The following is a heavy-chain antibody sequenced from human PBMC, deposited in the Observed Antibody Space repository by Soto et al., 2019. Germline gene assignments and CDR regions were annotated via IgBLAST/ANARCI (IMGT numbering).Heavy chain of an antibody. Sequence: GGSLRLSCAASGFTFNRYAMNWVRQATGKGLEWVSSISYGGGTTYYADSVKGRFTISRDNSKNTLYLQMNSLRAEDTAVYYCAKNPGYYYDSTGYHFDYWGQGTLVTVSS. V-gene: IGHV3-23*01. D-gene: IGHD3-22*01. J-gene: IGHJ4*02. CDR3: AKNPGYYYDSTGYHFDY. CDR2: ISYGGGTT. CDR1: GFTFNRYA.